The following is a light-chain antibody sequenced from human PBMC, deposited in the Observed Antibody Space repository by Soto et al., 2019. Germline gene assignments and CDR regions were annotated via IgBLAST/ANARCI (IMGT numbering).Light chain of an antibody. V-gene: IGLV2-14*03. CDR1: SSDVGGYNH. CDR2: DVS. J-gene: IGLJ2*01. Sequence: QSALTQPGSVSGSPGQAITISGTGTSSDVGGYNHVSWYQHHPGKAPKLMIYDVSNRPSGVSSRFSGSKSGNTASLTISGLQAEDEGDYYCSSYTTSGTPVFGGGTKLTVL. CDR3: SSYTTSGTPV.